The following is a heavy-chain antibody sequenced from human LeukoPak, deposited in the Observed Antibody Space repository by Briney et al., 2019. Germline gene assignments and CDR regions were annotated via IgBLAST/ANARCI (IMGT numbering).Heavy chain of an antibody. CDR3: ASLGIVATSGCYYFDY. CDR1: GGSISSGSYY. V-gene: IGHV3-11*04. J-gene: IGHJ4*02. D-gene: IGHD5-12*01. CDR2: ISSSGSTI. Sequence: LSLTCTVSGGSISSGSYYWSWIRQARGKGLEWVSYISSSGSTIYYADSVKGRFTISRDNAKNSLYLQMNSLRAEDTAVYYCASLGIVATSGCYYFDYWGQGTLVTVSS.